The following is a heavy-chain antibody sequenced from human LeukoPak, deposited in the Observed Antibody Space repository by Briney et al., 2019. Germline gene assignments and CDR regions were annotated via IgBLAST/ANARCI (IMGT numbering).Heavy chain of an antibody. CDR3: ARDAHYYDSSGYYYYFDY. D-gene: IGHD3-22*01. CDR1: GYTFTGYY. Sequence: ASVKVSCKASGYTFTGYYTHWVRQAPGQGLEWMGWINPNSGGTNYAQKFQGRVTMTRDTSISTAYMELSRLRSDDTAVYYCARDAHYYDSSGYYYYFDYWGQGTLVTVSS. J-gene: IGHJ4*02. V-gene: IGHV1-2*02. CDR2: INPNSGGT.